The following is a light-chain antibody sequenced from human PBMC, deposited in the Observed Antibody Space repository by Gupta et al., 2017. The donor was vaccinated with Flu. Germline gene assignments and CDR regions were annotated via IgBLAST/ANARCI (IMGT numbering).Light chain of an antibody. CDR2: YKR. Sequence: QSMLTQPPAVSGAPGQSLTTSCTGTSSNFGAGYDVHWYQQLPGTAPKLLIYYKRNRVSGVPDRFSGSKSGTSASLAITGLQAEDEADYYCQSYDISLSGSVFGGGTKLTVL. CDR3: QSYDISLSGSV. CDR1: SSNFGAGYD. J-gene: IGLJ3*02. V-gene: IGLV1-40*01.